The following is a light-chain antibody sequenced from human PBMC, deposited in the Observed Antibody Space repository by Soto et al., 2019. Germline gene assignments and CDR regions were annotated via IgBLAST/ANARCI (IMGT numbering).Light chain of an antibody. J-gene: IGKJ3*01. CDR3: QQRSKT. V-gene: IGKV3-11*01. CDR2: DAS. CDR1: QSVSSY. Sequence: EIVLTQSPATLSLSPGERATLSCRASQSVSSYLAWYQQKPGQAPRLLIYDASNRATGIPARFSGSGSGTDFTLTISSLEPEDFAVYYCQQRSKTFCPGTKVDIK.